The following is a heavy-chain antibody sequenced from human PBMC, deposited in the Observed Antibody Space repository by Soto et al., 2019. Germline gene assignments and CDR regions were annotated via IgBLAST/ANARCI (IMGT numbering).Heavy chain of an antibody. V-gene: IGHV1-2*04. CDR2: INPNSGGT. Sequence: ASVKVSCKASGYTFTGYYMHWVRQAPGQGLEWMGWINPNSGGTNYAQKFQGWVTMTRDTSISTAYMELSRLRSDDTAVYYCARGCSGGSCYSNDWFDPWGQGTLVTVSS. CDR1: GYTFTGYY. D-gene: IGHD2-15*01. CDR3: ARGCSGGSCYSNDWFDP. J-gene: IGHJ5*02.